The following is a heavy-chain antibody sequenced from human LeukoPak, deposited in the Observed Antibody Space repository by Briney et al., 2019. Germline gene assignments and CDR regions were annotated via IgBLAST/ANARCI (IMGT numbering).Heavy chain of an antibody. CDR2: INSADNVE. V-gene: IGHV3-48*03. CDR1: GFSLRSSE. CDR3: ARDTVNGPFVISLDL. Sequence: PGGSLRLFCAASGFSLRSSEMNWVRQAPGKGPEWVSHINSADNVEYYTDSVRGRFTMSRDNAKDLLYLQMNSLRDEDTAVYYCARDTVNGPFVISLDLWGQGVLVTVSS. J-gene: IGHJ5*02. D-gene: IGHD2-8*01.